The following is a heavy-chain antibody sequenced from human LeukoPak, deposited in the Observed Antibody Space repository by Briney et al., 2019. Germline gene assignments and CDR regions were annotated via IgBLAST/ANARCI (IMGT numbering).Heavy chain of an antibody. CDR3: AYCGGDCYTRLHY. CDR2: ISGSGSST. Sequence: GGSLRLSCVVSGFTSSSYVMSWVRQAPGKGLEWVSAISGSGSSTYYADSVKGRFTISRDNSKNTLYLQMNSLRAEDTAVYYCAYCGGDCYTRLHYWGQGTLVTVS. J-gene: IGHJ4*02. CDR1: GFTSSSYV. D-gene: IGHD2-21*02. V-gene: IGHV3-23*01.